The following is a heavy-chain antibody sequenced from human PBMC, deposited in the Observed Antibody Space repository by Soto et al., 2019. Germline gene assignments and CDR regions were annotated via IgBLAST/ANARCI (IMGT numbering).Heavy chain of an antibody. J-gene: IGHJ3*02. CDR2: IYYSGST. V-gene: IGHV4-31*01. D-gene: IGHD1-20*01. CDR1: GGSISSGGYY. CDR3: ARYLNWNPVYGAFDI. Sequence: QVQLQESGPGLVKPSQTLSLTCTVSGGSISSGGYYWSWIRQHPGKGLEWIGYIYYSGSTYYNPSLKSQVTISVDTSKNQFSLKLSSVTAADTAVYYCARYLNWNPVYGAFDIWGQGTMVTVSS.